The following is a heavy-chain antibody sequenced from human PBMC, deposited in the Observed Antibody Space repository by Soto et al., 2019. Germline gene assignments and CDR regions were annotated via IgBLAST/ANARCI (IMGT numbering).Heavy chain of an antibody. CDR1: GFTFTSSA. CDR3: AAGPPAYCGGDCPTVRIYYYSGMDV. V-gene: IGHV1-58*01. J-gene: IGHJ6*02. Sequence: SVKVSCKASGFTFTSSAVQWVRQARGQRLEWIGWIVVGSGNTNYAQKFQERVTITRDMSTSTAYMELSSLRSEDTAVYYCAAGPPAYCGGDCPTVRIYYYSGMDVWGRGXTVTVSS. D-gene: IGHD2-21*02. CDR2: IVVGSGNT.